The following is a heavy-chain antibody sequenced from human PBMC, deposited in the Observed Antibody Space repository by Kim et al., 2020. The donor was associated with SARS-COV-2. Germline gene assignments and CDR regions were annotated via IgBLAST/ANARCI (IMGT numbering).Heavy chain of an antibody. CDR2: IYYSGST. Sequence: SETLSLTCTVSGGSVSSGSYYWSWIRQPPGKGLEWIGYIYYSGSTNYNPSLKSRVTISVDTSKNQFSLKLSSVTAADTAVYYCARADPDYCTNGVCYGYFDYWGQGTLVTVSS. CDR1: GGSVSSGSYY. J-gene: IGHJ4*02. CDR3: ARADPDYCTNGVCYGYFDY. V-gene: IGHV4-61*01. D-gene: IGHD2-8*01.